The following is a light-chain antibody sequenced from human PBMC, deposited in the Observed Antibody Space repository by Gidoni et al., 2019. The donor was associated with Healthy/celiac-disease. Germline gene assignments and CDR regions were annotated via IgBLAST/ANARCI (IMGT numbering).Light chain of an antibody. Sequence: EIVLTQSPATLSLSPGERATLSCRASQSVSSYLAWYQQKPGQAPRLLIYDASNRATGIPARFSGSGSGTDFTRTISSLEPEDFAVYYCQQRSKLLTFXGXTKVEIK. J-gene: IGKJ4*01. V-gene: IGKV3-11*01. CDR2: DAS. CDR3: QQRSKLLT. CDR1: QSVSSY.